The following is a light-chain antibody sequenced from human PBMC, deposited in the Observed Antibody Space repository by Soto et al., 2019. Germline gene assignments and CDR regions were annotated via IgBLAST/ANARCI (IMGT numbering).Light chain of an antibody. Sequence: DIQMTQSPSSLSTSVGDRVTITCRASQYINNYLNWYQQKPRKAPKLLIFAAYNLQSGVPSRFSGSGSGTDFTLTISSLQPEDFATYYCQQSYSTPPYTFGQGTKVDIK. CDR3: QQSYSTPPYT. V-gene: IGKV1-39*01. J-gene: IGKJ2*01. CDR1: QYINNY. CDR2: AAY.